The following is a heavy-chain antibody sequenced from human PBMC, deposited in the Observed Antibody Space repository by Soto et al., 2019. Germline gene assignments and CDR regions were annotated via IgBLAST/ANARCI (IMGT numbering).Heavy chain of an antibody. CDR3: ARPLYSYGYLFAFDI. D-gene: IGHD5-18*01. Sequence: QLQLQESGPGLVKPSETLSLTCTVSGDSISSSSYYWGWIRQPPGKGLEWIGSIYYSGSTYYNPSLKSRVTISVDTSKNQFSLKLSSVTAADTAVYYCARPLYSYGYLFAFDIWGQGTMVTVSS. V-gene: IGHV4-39*01. CDR2: IYYSGST. CDR1: GDSISSSSYY. J-gene: IGHJ3*02.